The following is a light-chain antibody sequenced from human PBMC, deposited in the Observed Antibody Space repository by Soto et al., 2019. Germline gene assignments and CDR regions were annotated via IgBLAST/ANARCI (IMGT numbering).Light chain of an antibody. CDR1: QDITNY. J-gene: IGKJ5*01. CDR2: DAS. V-gene: IGKV1-33*01. Sequence: DIQMTQSPSSLSASVGDRVTIICQASQDITNYLNWYQQKPGKAPKLLIYDASNFEKGVPSRFSVSGSPTHFTFTISTLHAEDIPTYYYQQYDNVPFTFDQGTRLEMK. CDR3: QQYDNVPFT.